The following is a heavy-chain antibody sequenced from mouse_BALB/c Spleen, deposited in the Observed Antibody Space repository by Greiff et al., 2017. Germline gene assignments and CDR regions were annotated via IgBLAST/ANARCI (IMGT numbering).Heavy chain of an antibody. CDR1: GFTFSSFG. Sequence: DGHLVESGGGLVQPGGSRKLSCAASGFTFSSFGMHWVRQAPEKGLEWVAYISSGSSTIYYADTVKGRFTISRDNPKNTLFLQMTSLRSEDTAMYYCARGETGLDYWGQGTTLTVSS. J-gene: IGHJ2*01. V-gene: IGHV5-17*02. CDR3: ARGETGLDY. CDR2: ISSGSSTI. D-gene: IGHD4-1*01.